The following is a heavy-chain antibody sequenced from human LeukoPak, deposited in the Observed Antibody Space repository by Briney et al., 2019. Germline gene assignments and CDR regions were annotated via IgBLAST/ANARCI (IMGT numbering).Heavy chain of an antibody. CDR3: ARVGSGWYKGEFDY. CDR2: IYYSGST. J-gene: IGHJ4*02. D-gene: IGHD6-19*01. V-gene: IGHV4-59*01. CDR1: GGSISSYY. Sequence: SETLSLTCTVSGGSISSYYWSWIRQPPGKGLEWIGYIYYSGSTNYNPSLKSRVTISIDTSKNQFSLKLSSVTAADTAVYYCARVGSGWYKGEFDYWGQGTLVTVSS.